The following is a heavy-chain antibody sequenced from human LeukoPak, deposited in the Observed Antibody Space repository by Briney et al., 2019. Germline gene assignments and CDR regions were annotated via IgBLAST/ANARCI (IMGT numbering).Heavy chain of an antibody. D-gene: IGHD3-22*01. CDR1: GFTFSSYS. V-gene: IGHV3-23*01. CDR2: ISGSGGST. J-gene: IGHJ4*02. CDR3: AKVGWAEYYYDSSGYYSVPLDY. Sequence: PGGSLRLSCAASGFTFSSYSMNWVRQAPGKGLEWVSAISGSGGSTYYADSVKGRFTISRDNSKNTLYLQMNSLRAEDTAVYYCAKVGWAEYYYDSSGYYSVPLDYWGQGTLVTVSS.